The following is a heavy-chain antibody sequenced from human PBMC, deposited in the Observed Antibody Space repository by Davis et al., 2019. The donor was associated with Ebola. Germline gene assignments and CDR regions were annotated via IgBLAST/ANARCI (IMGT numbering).Heavy chain of an antibody. J-gene: IGHJ5*02. CDR1: GGSISSYY. D-gene: IGHD3-22*01. CDR2: IYYSGST. CDR3: ARHIFSIIVVVMTNWFDP. Sequence: MPSETLSLTCNVSGGSISSYYWSCNRQPPGKGLEWIGYIYYSGSTNYHPSLKSRVTISVDTSKNQFSLKLSSVTAADTAVYYYARHIFSIIVVVMTNWFDPWGQGTLVTVSS. V-gene: IGHV4-59*01.